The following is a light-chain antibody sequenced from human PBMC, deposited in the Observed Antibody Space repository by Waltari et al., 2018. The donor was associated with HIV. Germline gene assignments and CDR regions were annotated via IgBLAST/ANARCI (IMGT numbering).Light chain of an antibody. V-gene: IGLV2-18*02. CDR3: CSCPRSGIRYV. Sequence: QSALTQPPSVSGSPGQSVTISCTGTSSDVGSYNRVSWYQQHPGTAPKLMIYEVSNRPSGVPDRFSGSKSDNTASLTISGLQAEDEADYYCCSCPRSGIRYVFGTGTKVTVL. CDR1: SSDVGSYNR. CDR2: EVS. J-gene: IGLJ1*01.